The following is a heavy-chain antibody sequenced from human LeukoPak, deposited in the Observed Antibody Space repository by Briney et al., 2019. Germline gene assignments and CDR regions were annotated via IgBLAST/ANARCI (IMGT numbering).Heavy chain of an antibody. V-gene: IGHV5-51*01. Sequence: GESLKISCKGSGYSFTSYWIGWVRQMPGKGLEWMGIIYPGDSDTRYSPSFQGQVTISADKSISTAYLQWSSLKASDTAMYYCARQSPYSNSLFLEDYWGQGTLVTVSS. J-gene: IGHJ4*02. CDR1: GYSFTSYW. D-gene: IGHD6-13*01. CDR2: IYPGDSDT. CDR3: ARQSPYSNSLFLEDY.